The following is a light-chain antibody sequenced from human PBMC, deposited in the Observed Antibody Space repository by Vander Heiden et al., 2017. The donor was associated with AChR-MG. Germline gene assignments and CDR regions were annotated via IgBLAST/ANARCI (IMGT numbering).Light chain of an antibody. CDR2: SAS. V-gene: IGKV1D-12*01. CDR3: QQASSFPLS. Sequence: DIQMTQSPSYVSASVGDRVTITCRASQGVSRWLAWYQQKPGKAPHLLIYSASILQGGVPSRFIGSGSGTDFTLIITSLQPEDSAIYYCQQASSFPLSFGGGTKVEIK. J-gene: IGKJ4*01. CDR1: QGVSRW.